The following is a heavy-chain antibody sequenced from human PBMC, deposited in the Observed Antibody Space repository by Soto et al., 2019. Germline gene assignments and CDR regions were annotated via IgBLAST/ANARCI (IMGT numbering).Heavy chain of an antibody. CDR2: INVGSGNT. V-gene: IGHV1-3*01. CDR1: GYTFSAYT. Sequence: ASVKVSCKAAGYTFSAYTMNWARQAPGQSLEWMGWINVGSGNTRYSQNFQGRVSITRDTSASTVYMELTGLKSEDTAMYYCARDTETLGPRANDALDIWGQGTIVTVSS. CDR3: ARDTETLGPRANDALDI. D-gene: IGHD3-3*02. J-gene: IGHJ3*02.